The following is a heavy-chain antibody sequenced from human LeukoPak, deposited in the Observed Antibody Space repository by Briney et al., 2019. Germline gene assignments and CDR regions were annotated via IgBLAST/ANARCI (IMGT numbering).Heavy chain of an antibody. CDR1: GGSISSGGYY. CDR2: IYHSGST. V-gene: IGHV4-30-2*01. D-gene: IGHD1-26*01. Sequence: SETLSLTCTVSGGSISSGGYYWSWIRQPPGKGLEWIGYIYHSGSTYYNPSLKSRVTISVDRSKNQFSLKLSSVTAADTAVYYCARDPFGSRGSYFDYWGQGSLVTVSS. CDR3: ARDPFGSRGSYFDY. J-gene: IGHJ4*02.